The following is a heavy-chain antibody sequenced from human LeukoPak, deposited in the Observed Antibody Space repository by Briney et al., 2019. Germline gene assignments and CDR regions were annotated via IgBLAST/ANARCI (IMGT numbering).Heavy chain of an antibody. D-gene: IGHD5-18*01. J-gene: IGHJ4*02. CDR2: ISAYYGDT. V-gene: IGHV1-18*01. CDR1: GYIFGHNG. CDR3: ALSWRIQLWKFDY. Sequence: ASVKVSCKTSGYIFGHNGISWVRQAPGQGPEWMGWISAYYGDTKYAQKFQGRVTMTRDTSIGTAYMELSRLRSDDTAVYYCALSWRIQLWKFDYWGQGTLVTVSS.